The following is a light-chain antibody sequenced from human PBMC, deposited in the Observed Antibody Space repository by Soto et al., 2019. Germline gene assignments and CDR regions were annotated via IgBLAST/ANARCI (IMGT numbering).Light chain of an antibody. CDR2: DAF. CDR3: QQYNSDPLT. CDR1: QSISSW. Sequence: DIQMIQSPSTLSASVGDRVTITCRASQSISSWLAWYQQKPGKAPKVLSYDAFSLESGVPSRFSGSGSGTEFTLTISSLQPDDFATYYCQQYNSDPLTFGGGTKVAIK. V-gene: IGKV1-5*01. J-gene: IGKJ4*01.